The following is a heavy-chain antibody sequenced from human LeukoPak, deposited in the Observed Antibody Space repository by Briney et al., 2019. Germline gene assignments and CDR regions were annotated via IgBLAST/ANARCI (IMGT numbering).Heavy chain of an antibody. Sequence: ASETLSLTCTVSGGSISSGGYYWSWIRQHPGKGLGWVGYIYYSGTTYYNPSLKSRVTISVDTSKNQFSLKLSSVTAADTAVYYCAREDCRSTKCSSGGWFDPWGQGTLVTVSS. CDR2: IYYSGTT. J-gene: IGHJ5*02. CDR3: AREDCRSTKCSSGGWFDP. CDR1: GGSISSGGYY. D-gene: IGHD2-2*01. V-gene: IGHV4-31*03.